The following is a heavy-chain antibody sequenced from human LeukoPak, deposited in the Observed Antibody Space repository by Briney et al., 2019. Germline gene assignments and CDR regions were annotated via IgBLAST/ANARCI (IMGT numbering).Heavy chain of an antibody. V-gene: IGHV4-34*01. CDR2: INHSGST. J-gene: IGHJ5*02. D-gene: IGHD2-2*01. Sequence: PSETLSLTCAVYGGSFSGYYWSWIRQPPGKGLEWIGEINHSGSTSYNPSLKSRVTISVDTSKNQFSLKLSSVTAADTAVYYCARGLGCSSTSCYRTPSSYNWFDPWGQGTLVTVSS. CDR1: GGSFSGYY. CDR3: ARGLGCSSTSCYRTPSSYNWFDP.